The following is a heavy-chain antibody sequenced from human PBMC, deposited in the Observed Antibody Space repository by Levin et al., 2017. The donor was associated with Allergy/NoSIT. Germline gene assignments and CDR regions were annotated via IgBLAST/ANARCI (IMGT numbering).Heavy chain of an antibody. Sequence: LSLTCAASGFTFSSYWMHWVRQAPGKGLVWVSRINSDGSTTTYADSVKGRFTISRDNAKNTLYLQMNSLRAEDTAVYYCARDPGGYDYWGRGTLVTASS. D-gene: IGHD3-22*01. J-gene: IGHJ4*02. CDR2: INSDGSTT. V-gene: IGHV3-74*01. CDR1: GFTFSSYW. CDR3: ARDPGGYDY.